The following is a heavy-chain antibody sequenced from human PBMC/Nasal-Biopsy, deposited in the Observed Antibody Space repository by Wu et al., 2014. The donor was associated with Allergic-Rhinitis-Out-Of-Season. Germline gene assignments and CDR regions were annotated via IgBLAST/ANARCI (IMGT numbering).Heavy chain of an antibody. CDR3: ARDSTMLEGVILNGLDV. V-gene: IGHV3-30*03. J-gene: IGHJ6*02. Sequence: RLSCAASGFSFSRDGMHWVRQAPGKGPEWVASVSFDGGHQYYADSVKGRFTISRDNSKNMLSLQMNSLRAEDTAIYYCARDSTMLEGVILNGLDVWGQGTTVTVSS. D-gene: IGHD3-10*02. CDR1: GFSFSRDG. CDR2: VSFDGGHQ.